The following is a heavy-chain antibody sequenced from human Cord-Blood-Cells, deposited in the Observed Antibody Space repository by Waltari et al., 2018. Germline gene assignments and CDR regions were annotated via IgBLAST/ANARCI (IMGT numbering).Heavy chain of an antibody. Sequence: QLQLQESGPGLVKPSETLSLTCPVPGGSISSSSYYWGWIRQPPGKGLEWIGSIYYSGSTYYNPSLKSRVTISVDTSKNQFSLKLSSVTAADTAVYYCALNRGWFDPWGQGTLVTVSS. J-gene: IGHJ5*02. CDR2: IYYSGST. CDR1: GGSISSSSYY. V-gene: IGHV4-39*01. D-gene: IGHD3-16*01. CDR3: ALNRGWFDP.